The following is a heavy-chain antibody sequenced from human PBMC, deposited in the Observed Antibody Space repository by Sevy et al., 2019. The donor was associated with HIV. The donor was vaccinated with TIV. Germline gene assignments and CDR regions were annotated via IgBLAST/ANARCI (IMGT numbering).Heavy chain of an antibody. CDR3: ARDDGGTTSSYYMDV. CDR2: TSAYNGNT. V-gene: IGHV1-18*04. CDR1: GYTVTSYG. Sequence: ASVKVSCKASGYTVTSYGISWVRQAPGQGLEWMGWTSAYNGNTNYAQKLQGRVTMTTDTSTSTAYMGLRSLGSDDTAVYYCARDDGGTTSSYYMDVWGKWTTVTVSS. J-gene: IGHJ6*03. D-gene: IGHD1-1*01.